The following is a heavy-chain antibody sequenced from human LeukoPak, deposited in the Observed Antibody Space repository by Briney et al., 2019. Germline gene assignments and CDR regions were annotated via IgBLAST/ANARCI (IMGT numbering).Heavy chain of an antibody. V-gene: IGHV3-21*01. Sequence: PGGSLRFSCAASGFTFSSYSMNWVRQAPGKGLEWVSSISSSSSYIYYADSVKGRFTISRDNAKNSLYLQMNSLRAEDTAVYYCARSHYDSSGYYNYFDYWGQGTLVTVSS. CDR1: GFTFSSYS. D-gene: IGHD3-22*01. J-gene: IGHJ4*02. CDR3: ARSHYDSSGYYNYFDY. CDR2: ISSSSSYI.